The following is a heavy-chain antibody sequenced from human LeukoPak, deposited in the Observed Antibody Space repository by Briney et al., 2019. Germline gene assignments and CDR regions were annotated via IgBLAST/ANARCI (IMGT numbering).Heavy chain of an antibody. CDR3: ARGGGGYERYYYYYYGMDV. V-gene: IGHV1-69*05. Sequence: ASVKVSCKASGGTFSSYAISWVRQAPGQGLEWMGGIIPIFGTANYAQKLQGRVTMTTDTSTSTAYMELRSLRSDDTAVYYCARGGGGYERYYYYYYGMDVWGQGTTVTVSS. CDR1: GGTFSSYA. D-gene: IGHD5-12*01. CDR2: IIPIFGTA. J-gene: IGHJ6*02.